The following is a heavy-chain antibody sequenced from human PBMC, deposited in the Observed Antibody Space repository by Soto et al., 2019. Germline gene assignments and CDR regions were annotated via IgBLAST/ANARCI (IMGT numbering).Heavy chain of an antibody. CDR1: GDSVGTGIYY. CDR2: IYYSGTT. J-gene: IGHJ6*03. CDR3: ARDRGVGVRSNYYYYMGV. Sequence: SETLSLTCSVSGDSVGTGIYYWSWLRQPPGKGLEWIGYIYYSGTTNYNPSLKSRVTISVDTSKNQFSLKLSSVTAADTAVYYCARDRGVGVRSNYYYYMGVWGKGTTVTVSS. V-gene: IGHV4-61*01. D-gene: IGHD2-8*02.